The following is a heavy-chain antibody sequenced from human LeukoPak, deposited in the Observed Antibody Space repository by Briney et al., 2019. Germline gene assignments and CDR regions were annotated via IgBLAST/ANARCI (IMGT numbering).Heavy chain of an antibody. D-gene: IGHD6-13*01. CDR1: GFTFSTYS. J-gene: IGHJ4*02. CDR2: ISRGSSTI. V-gene: IGHV3-48*01. CDR3: ARDEWGAAAAN. Sequence: GGSLRLSCAASGFTFSTYSMGWVRQAPGKGLEWVSYISRGSSTIYYADSVKGRFTISRDNAENSLYLQMNSLRAEDTALYYCARDEWGAAAANWGQGTLVTVSS.